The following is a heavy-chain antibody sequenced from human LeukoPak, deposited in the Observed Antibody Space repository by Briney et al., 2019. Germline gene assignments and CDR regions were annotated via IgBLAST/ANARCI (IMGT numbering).Heavy chain of an antibody. V-gene: IGHV1-69*05. CDR1: GDTFNNYI. CDR3: ARVDRHHFYMDV. CDR2: VMPLFNTP. J-gene: IGHJ6*03. Sequence: GASVKVSCKAYGDTFNNYIITWVRQAPGQGPEWMGGVMPLFNTPNYAQKFQGRITIITDASTHTSYMELRSLRSEDTAVYSCARVDRHHFYMDVWGKGTTVTVSS. D-gene: IGHD1-14*01.